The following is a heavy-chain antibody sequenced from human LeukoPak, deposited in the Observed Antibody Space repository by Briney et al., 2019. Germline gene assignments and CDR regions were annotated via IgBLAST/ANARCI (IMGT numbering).Heavy chain of an antibody. CDR2: IHTSGST. J-gene: IGHJ4*02. V-gene: IGHV4-4*07. CDR1: GDSISNHY. D-gene: IGHD4-17*01. Sequence: SETLSLTCTVSGDSISNHYWGWVRQPAGKGLEWIGRIHTSGSTNYNPSLKSRVTLSVDTAKNQFSLKLTSVTAADTAVYYCAREFGYAVTSLDYWGQGTLVTVSS. CDR3: AREFGYAVTSLDY.